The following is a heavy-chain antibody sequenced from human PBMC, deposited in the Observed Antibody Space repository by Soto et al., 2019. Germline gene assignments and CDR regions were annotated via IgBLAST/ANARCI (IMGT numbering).Heavy chain of an antibody. Sequence: PGGSLRLSCEASGFTFSRVSMNWVRQAPGKGLEWLSYITGSSATIYYADSVKGRFTISRDNSMDTLYLQMKSLRVEDTARYYCAKEVSLGSTVDLGYWGQGSLVTVSS. V-gene: IGHV3-48*01. CDR2: ITGSSATI. D-gene: IGHD7-27*01. J-gene: IGHJ4*02. CDR1: GFTFSRVS. CDR3: AKEVSLGSTVDLGY.